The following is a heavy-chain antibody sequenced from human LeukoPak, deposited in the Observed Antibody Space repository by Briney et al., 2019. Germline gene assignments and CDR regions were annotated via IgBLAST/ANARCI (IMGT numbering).Heavy chain of an antibody. CDR3: AKAFSSNYFGMDV. CDR2: ISHTTSST. CDR1: GFTLSSYT. J-gene: IGHJ6*04. V-gene: IGHV3-23*01. D-gene: IGHD2/OR15-2a*01. Sequence: AGGSLRLSCAASGFTLSSYTMKWVRLAPGKGLEWVSSISHTTSSTYYADSVRGRFNSSRDNSKNTLYLQMTSLRAEDTAVYFCAKAFSSNYFGMDVWGKGTTVIVSS.